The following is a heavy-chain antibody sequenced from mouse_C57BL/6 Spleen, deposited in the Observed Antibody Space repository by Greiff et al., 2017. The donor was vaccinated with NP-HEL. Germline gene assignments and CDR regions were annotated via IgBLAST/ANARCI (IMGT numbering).Heavy chain of an antibody. CDR1: GFTFSSYA. Sequence: EVQLVESGGGLVKPGGSLKLSCAASGFTFSSYAMSWVRQTPEKRLEWVATISDGGSYTYYPDNVKGRFTISRDNAKNNLYLQMSHLKSEDTAMYYCAREGGITTVVEDFDVWGTGTTVTVSS. V-gene: IGHV5-4*01. CDR3: AREGGITTVVEDFDV. D-gene: IGHD1-1*01. J-gene: IGHJ1*03. CDR2: ISDGGSYT.